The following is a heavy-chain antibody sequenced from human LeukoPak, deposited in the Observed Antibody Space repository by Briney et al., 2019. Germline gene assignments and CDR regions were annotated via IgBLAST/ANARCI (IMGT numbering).Heavy chain of an antibody. CDR1: GFTSSNYW. CDR2: IKQDGSET. D-gene: IGHD2-8*01. J-gene: IGHJ4*02. V-gene: IGHV3-7*01. CDR3: ARKGGTRGPLNY. Sequence: GGSLRLSCAASGFTSSNYWMSWVRQAPGKGLEWVANIKQDGSETYYVDSVKGRFTISGDNAKNSLFLQMNSLTAEDTAVYYCARKGGTRGPLNYWGQGTLVTVSS.